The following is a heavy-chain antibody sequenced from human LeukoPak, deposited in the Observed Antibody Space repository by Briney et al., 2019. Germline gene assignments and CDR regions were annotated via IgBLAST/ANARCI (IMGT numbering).Heavy chain of an antibody. D-gene: IGHD6-13*01. V-gene: IGHV4-59*08. J-gene: IGHJ5*02. CDR2: IHNSGST. CDR1: GGSISSYY. Sequence: SETLSLTCTVSGGSISSYYWSWIRQPPGKGLEWIGYIHNSGSTNYNPTLKSRVTIAVDTSKNQFSLKLSSVTAADTAVYYCARGHSSSWYRWFDPWGQGTLVTVSS. CDR3: ARGHSSSWYRWFDP.